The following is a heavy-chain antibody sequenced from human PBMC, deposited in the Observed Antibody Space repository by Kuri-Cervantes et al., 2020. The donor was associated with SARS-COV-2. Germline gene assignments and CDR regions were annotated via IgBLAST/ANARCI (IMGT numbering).Heavy chain of an antibody. Sequence: GSLRLSCAVSGYSISSGYYWGWIRQPPGKGLEWIGSIYYSGSTYYNPSLKSRVTISVDTSKNQFSLKLSSVTAADTAVYYCARYNWNDDPYYYYMDVWGKGTTVTVSS. CDR2: IYYSGST. V-gene: IGHV4-38-2*01. J-gene: IGHJ6*03. CDR1: GYSISSGYY. D-gene: IGHD1-1*01. CDR3: ARYNWNDDPYYYYMDV.